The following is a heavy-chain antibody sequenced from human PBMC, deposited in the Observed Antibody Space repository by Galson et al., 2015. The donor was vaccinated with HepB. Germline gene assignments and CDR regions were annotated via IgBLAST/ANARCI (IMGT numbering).Heavy chain of an antibody. J-gene: IGHJ4*02. CDR1: GYTFTGYK. CDR3: ARATPSYGGTPSPIDY. D-gene: IGHD2-21*01. V-gene: IGHV1-2*02. Sequence: SVKVSCKASGYTFTGYKINWVRQAPGQGLEWMGWIDPKSGATYYAQKFQGRVTMTRGKSISTAYMQLTSLRSDDTALYYCARATPSYGGTPSPIDYWGQGTLVTVSS. CDR2: IDPKSGAT.